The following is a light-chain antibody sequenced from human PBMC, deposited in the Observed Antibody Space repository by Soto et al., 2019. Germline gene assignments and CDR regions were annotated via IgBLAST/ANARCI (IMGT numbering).Light chain of an antibody. Sequence: DIVITQSTLALPVTPLWPASISCSSSQSLLHSNGKNYLDWYLQKPGQSPQLLIYLGSNRASGVPDRFSGSGSGTDFTLKISRVEAEDVGVYYCMQALQRPPTFGQGTKVDIK. CDR3: MQALQRPPT. CDR2: LGS. J-gene: IGKJ1*01. V-gene: IGKV2-28*01. CDR1: QSLLHSNGKNY.